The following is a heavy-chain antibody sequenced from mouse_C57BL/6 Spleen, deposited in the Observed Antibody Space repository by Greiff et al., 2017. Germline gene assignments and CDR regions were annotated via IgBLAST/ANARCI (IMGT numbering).Heavy chain of an antibody. CDR1: GYTFPDYN. Sequence: EVQLQQSGPELVKPGASVKIPCKASGYTFPDYNMDWLKQSHGKSLEWIGDINPNNGGPIYNQKFKGKATLTVDKSSCTAFMELRSLTSEDTAFYCCARDLYSLDYWGSGTSGTASS. V-gene: IGHV1-18*01. CDR3: ARDLYSLDY. J-gene: IGHJ4*01. CDR2: INPNNGGP.